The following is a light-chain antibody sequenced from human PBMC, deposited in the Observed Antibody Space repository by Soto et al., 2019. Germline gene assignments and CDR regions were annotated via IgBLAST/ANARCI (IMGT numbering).Light chain of an antibody. CDR1: RSISSD. V-gene: IGKV3-15*01. Sequence: EIVMTQSPATLSVSPGERATLSCRASRSISSDLAWYQQKPGQAPRLLIYGASTRATGIPARFSGSGSGTEFXLXXXXXQSEDFALXXCQQYNNWPPLTFGGGTKVEIK. CDR3: QQYNNWPPLT. J-gene: IGKJ4*01. CDR2: GAS.